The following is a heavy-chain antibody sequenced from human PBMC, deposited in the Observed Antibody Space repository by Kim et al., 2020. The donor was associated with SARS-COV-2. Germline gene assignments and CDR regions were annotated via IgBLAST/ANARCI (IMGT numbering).Heavy chain of an antibody. J-gene: IGHJ3*02. CDR2: INPNSGGT. D-gene: IGHD3-22*01. CDR1: GYTFTGYY. Sequence: ASVKVSCKASGYTFTGYYMHWVRQAPGQGLEWMGWINPNSGGTNYAQKLQGRATMPRDTSISTAYMELSRLRSDDTAVYYCASQLRITMIVVVHYAFDIWGQGTMVTVSS. CDR3: ASQLRITMIVVVHYAFDI. V-gene: IGHV1-2*02.